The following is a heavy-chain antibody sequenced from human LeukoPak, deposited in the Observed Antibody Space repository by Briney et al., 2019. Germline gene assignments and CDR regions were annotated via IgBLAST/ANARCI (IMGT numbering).Heavy chain of an antibody. D-gene: IGHD3-10*01. CDR2: IRFDGSNK. CDR3: AKDSKRWKTYYYASGSYHFDY. J-gene: IGHJ4*02. CDR1: GFTFSDSY. V-gene: IGHV3-30*02. Sequence: GGSLRLSCAASGFTFSDSYMTWIRQAPGKGLEWVAFIRFDGSNKYYADSVKGRFTISRDNSKNTLYLQMNSLRPEDTAVYYCAKDSKRWKTYYYASGSYHFDYWGQGTLVTVSS.